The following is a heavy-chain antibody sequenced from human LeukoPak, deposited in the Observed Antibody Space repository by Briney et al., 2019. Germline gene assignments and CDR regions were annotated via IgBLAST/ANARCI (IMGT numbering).Heavy chain of an antibody. Sequence: SETLSLTCTVSGGSISSSSYYWGWIRQPPGKGLAWIGSIYYSGSTYYNPSLKSRVTISVDTSKNQFSLKLSSVTAADTAVYYCAGSSGWYERSFDYWGQGTLVTVSS. D-gene: IGHD6-19*01. J-gene: IGHJ4*02. CDR1: GGSISSSSYY. V-gene: IGHV4-39*01. CDR2: IYYSGST. CDR3: AGSSGWYERSFDY.